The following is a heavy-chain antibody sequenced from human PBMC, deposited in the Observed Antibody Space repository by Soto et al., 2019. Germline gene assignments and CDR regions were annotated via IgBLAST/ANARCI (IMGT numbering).Heavy chain of an antibody. V-gene: IGHV3-43*01. Sequence: GGSLRLSCAASGFRYDDYNMHWVRQAPGKGLEWVSFISWNGANTFYADSVKGRFTISRDSAKKSVSLQINSLRSEDTALYYCARKTLSYGFALDVWGQGTTVTVFS. CDR1: GFRYDDYN. J-gene: IGHJ6*01. CDR2: ISWNGANT. CDR3: ARKTLSYGFALDV. D-gene: IGHD3-16*01.